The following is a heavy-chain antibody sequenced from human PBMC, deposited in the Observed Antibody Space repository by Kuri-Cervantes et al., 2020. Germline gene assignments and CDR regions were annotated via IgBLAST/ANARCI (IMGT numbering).Heavy chain of an antibody. CDR1: GGSISSYY. Sequence: GSLRLSCTVSGGSISSYYWSWIRQPPRKGLEWIGYIYYSGSTNYNPSLKSRVTISVDTSKNQFSLKLSSVTAADTAVYYCARGAGDSRGTDFDYWGQGTLVTVSS. D-gene: IGHD3-22*01. J-gene: IGHJ4*02. V-gene: IGHV4-59*01. CDR2: IYYSGST. CDR3: ARGAGDSRGTDFDY.